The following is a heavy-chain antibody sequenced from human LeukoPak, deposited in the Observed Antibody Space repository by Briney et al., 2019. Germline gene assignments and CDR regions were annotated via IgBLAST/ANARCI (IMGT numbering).Heavy chain of an antibody. CDR1: GGSISNSNYY. CDR3: ARLVGDYDSSGYYSEYFQH. Sequence: PSETLSLTCTVSGGSISNSNYYWGWIRQPPGKGLEWIGSIYYSGRTYYNPSLKSRVTISVDTSKNQFSLKLSSVTAADTAVYYCARLVGDYDSSGYYSEYFQHWGQGTLVTVSS. V-gene: IGHV4-39*01. J-gene: IGHJ1*01. D-gene: IGHD3-22*01. CDR2: IYYSGRT.